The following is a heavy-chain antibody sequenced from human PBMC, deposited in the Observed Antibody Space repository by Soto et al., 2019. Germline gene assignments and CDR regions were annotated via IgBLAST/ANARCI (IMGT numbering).Heavy chain of an antibody. Sequence: GGSLRLSCAASGFTFSNAWMNWVRQAPGKGLEWVGRIKSKTDGGTTDYAAPVKGRFTISRDDSKNTLYLQMNSLKTEDTAVYYCTADTYYDFWSGYLGAFDIWGQGTMVTVSS. D-gene: IGHD3-3*01. CDR1: GFTFSNAW. CDR2: IKSKTDGGTT. V-gene: IGHV3-15*07. CDR3: TADTYYDFWSGYLGAFDI. J-gene: IGHJ3*02.